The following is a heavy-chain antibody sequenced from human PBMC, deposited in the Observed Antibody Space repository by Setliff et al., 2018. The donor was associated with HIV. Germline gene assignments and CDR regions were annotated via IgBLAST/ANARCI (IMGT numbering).Heavy chain of an antibody. J-gene: IGHJ4*02. V-gene: IGHV3-21*01. Sequence: GGSLRLSCAASGFTFSSYSMNWVRQAPGKGLEWVSSISSSSSYIFYADSVKGRFTISRDNAKNSLYLQMNSLRAEDTAVYSCARGSVAGSGGYFDYWGQGTLVTVS. CDR1: GFTFSSYS. CDR3: ARGSVAGSGGYFDY. D-gene: IGHD6-19*01. CDR2: ISSSSSYI.